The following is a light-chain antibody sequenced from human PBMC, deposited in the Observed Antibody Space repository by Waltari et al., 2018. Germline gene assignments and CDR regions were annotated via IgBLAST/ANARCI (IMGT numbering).Light chain of an antibody. J-gene: IGLJ2*01. V-gene: IGLV2-11*01. CDR2: DVS. CDR3: CSYAGSYTFV. CDR1: SSDGGGFNY. Sequence: QSALTQPRSVSGSPGQSVTISCTGTSSDGGGFNYVSWYQQHPGQAPQLMIYDVSKRPSGVPDRFSGSKSGNTASLTISGLQAEDEADYYCCSYAGSYTFVFGGGTKLTVL.